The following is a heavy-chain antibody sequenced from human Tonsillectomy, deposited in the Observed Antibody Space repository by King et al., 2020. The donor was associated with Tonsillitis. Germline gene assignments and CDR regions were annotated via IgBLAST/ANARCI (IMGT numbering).Heavy chain of an antibody. J-gene: IGHJ3*02. CDR3: ARDLAGPFDI. D-gene: IGHD3-16*01. CDR1: GYSFTGYY. CDR2: INPKSGGT. V-gene: IGHV1-2*04. Sequence: QVQLVESGAEVKKPGASVKVSCKASGYSFTGYYMHWVRQAPGEGLEWMGWINPKSGGTNYAQNFQGWVTMTRDTSISTAYMELSRLRSDDTAVYYCARDLAGPFDIWGQGPMVTVSS.